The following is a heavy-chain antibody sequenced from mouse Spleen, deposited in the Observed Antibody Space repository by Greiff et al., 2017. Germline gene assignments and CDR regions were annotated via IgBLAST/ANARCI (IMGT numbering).Heavy chain of an antibody. J-gene: IGHJ2*01. Sequence: VQLQQSGPELVKPGASVKIPCKASGYTFTDYNMDWVKQSHGKSLEWIGDINPNNGGTIYNQKFKGKATLTVDKSSSTAYMELRSLTSEDTAVYYCARGEYYGSSPYFDYWGQGTTLTVSS. D-gene: IGHD1-1*01. CDR1: GYTFTDYN. CDR2: INPNNGGT. V-gene: IGHV1-18*01. CDR3: ARGEYYGSSPYFDY.